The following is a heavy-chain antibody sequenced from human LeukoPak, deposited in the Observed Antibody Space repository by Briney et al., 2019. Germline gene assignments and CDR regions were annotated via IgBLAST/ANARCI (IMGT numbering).Heavy chain of an antibody. Sequence: SVKVSCKASGGTFSSYAISWVRQAPGQGLEWMGGIIPIFGTANYAQKFQGRVTITTDESTSTAYMELGSLRSEDTAVYYCARDPTSGSEYFDYWGQGTLVTVSS. CDR2: IIPIFGTA. J-gene: IGHJ4*02. D-gene: IGHD3-3*01. CDR1: GGTFSSYA. V-gene: IGHV1-69*05. CDR3: ARDPTSGSEYFDY.